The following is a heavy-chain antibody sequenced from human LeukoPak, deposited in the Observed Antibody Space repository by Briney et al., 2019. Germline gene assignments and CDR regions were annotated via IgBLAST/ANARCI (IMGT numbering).Heavy chain of an antibody. D-gene: IGHD1-7*01. J-gene: IGHJ4*02. CDR3: ARDSRLELRGANDY. Sequence: GASVKVSCKASGGTFSSYAISWVRQAPGQGLEWMGGIIPIFGTASYAQKFQGRVTITADESTSTAYMELSSLRSEDTAVYYCARDSRLELRGANDYWGQGTLVTVSS. V-gene: IGHV1-69*13. CDR1: GGTFSSYA. CDR2: IIPIFGTA.